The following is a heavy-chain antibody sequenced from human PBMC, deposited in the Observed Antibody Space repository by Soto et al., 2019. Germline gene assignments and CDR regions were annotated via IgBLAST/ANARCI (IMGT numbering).Heavy chain of an antibody. Sequence: ASVKVSCKVSGYTLTELSMHWVRQAPGKGLEWMGGFDPEDGETIHAQKFQGRVTMTEDTSTDTAYMELSSLRSEDTAVYYCATVTAIFGVVQGDFDSWGQGTMVTVSS. D-gene: IGHD3-3*01. CDR3: ATVTAIFGVVQGDFDS. CDR1: GYTLTELS. CDR2: FDPEDGET. V-gene: IGHV1-24*01. J-gene: IGHJ3*02.